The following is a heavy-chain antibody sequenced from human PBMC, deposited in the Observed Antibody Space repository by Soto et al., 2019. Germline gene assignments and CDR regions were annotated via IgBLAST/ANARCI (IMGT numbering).Heavy chain of an antibody. J-gene: IGHJ4*02. Sequence: PSETLSLTCAVYGGSFSGYYWSWIRQPPGKGLEWIGEINHSGSTNYNPSLKSRVIISVDTSKNQFSLKLSSVTAADTAVYYCVRNSAAARIQNFDYWGQGTLVTVSS. D-gene: IGHD6-25*01. CDR1: GGSFSGYY. CDR2: INHSGST. V-gene: IGHV4-34*01. CDR3: VRNSAAARIQNFDY.